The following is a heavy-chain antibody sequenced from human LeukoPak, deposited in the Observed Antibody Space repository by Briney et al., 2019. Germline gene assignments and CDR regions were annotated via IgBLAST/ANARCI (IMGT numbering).Heavy chain of an antibody. D-gene: IGHD5-18*01. J-gene: IGHJ4*02. CDR1: GFTFSTFA. CDR3: ATYRQVLLPFES. V-gene: IGHV3-23*01. CDR2: IFPSSGEI. Sequence: GGSLRLSCAASGFTFSTFAMIWVRQPPGKGLEWVSSIFPSSGEIHYADSVRGRFTISRDNSKSTLFLQMNSLRVEDTAIYYCATYRQVLLPFESWGQGTLVTVSS.